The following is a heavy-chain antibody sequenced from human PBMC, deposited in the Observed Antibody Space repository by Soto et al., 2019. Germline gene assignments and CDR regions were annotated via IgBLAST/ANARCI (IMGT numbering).Heavy chain of an antibody. CDR2: ISSNGGST. CDR1: VFTFSIYA. D-gene: IGHD7-27*01. J-gene: IGHJ4*02. V-gene: IGHV3-64*02. CDR3: ARGRWGSFDY. Sequence: RGSLLLSCASSVFTFSIYAMHWVRQAPGKGLEYVSAISSNGGSTYYADSVKGRFTISRDNSKNTLYLQMGSLRAEDMSVYYCARGRWGSFDYWGQGTMVTVSS.